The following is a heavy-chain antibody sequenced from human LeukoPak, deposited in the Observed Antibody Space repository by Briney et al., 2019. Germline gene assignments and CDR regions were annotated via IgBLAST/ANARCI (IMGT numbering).Heavy chain of an antibody. CDR3: ARNVTAGFFDY. V-gene: IGHV4-38-2*01. CDR2: IYYSWGM. D-gene: IGHD1-1*01. J-gene: IGHJ4*02. Sequence: SETLSLTCAVSGSSITSDYFWGWIRQPPGKGLEWIATIYYSWGMYFNPSLKSRDTVSLDASKNQFPLKMTSLTAADTAIYYCARNVTAGFFDYWGQGIMVTVSS. CDR1: GSSITSDYF.